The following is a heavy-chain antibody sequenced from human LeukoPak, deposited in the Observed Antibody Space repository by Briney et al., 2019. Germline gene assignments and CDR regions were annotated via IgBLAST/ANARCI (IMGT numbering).Heavy chain of an antibody. CDR1: GGTFSSYA. Sequence: ASVKVSCKASGGTFSSYAISWVRQAPGQGLEWMGGIIPIFGTANYAQKFQGRVTITTDESTSTAYMELSSLRSEDTAVYYCARESTGTTAFDYWGQGTLVTVSS. D-gene: IGHD1-1*01. J-gene: IGHJ4*02. V-gene: IGHV1-69*05. CDR3: ARESTGTTAFDY. CDR2: IIPIFGTA.